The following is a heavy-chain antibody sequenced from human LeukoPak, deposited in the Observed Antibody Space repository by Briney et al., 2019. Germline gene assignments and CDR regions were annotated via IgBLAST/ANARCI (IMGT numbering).Heavy chain of an antibody. CDR3: ARGRYCSADICTGGDAFDI. Sequence: SETLSLTCTVPGGSINNYYWSWIRQPAGKGLEWIGRIYTRGSTNYNPSLKSRVTMSVDTSKNQFSLKLSSVTAADTAVYYCARGRYCSADICTGGDAFDIWGQGTMVSVSS. V-gene: IGHV4-4*07. CDR1: GGSINNYY. J-gene: IGHJ3*02. D-gene: IGHD2-15*01. CDR2: IYTRGST.